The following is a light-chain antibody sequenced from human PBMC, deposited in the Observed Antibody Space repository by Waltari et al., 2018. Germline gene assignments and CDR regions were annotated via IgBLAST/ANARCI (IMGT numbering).Light chain of an antibody. CDR1: SSDVGGYNH. J-gene: IGLJ2*01. V-gene: IGLV2-14*03. CDR3: ASYTSTRTVV. CDR2: DVT. Sequence: QSALTQPAAVSGSPGQSITIPCSGTSSDVGGYNHVPWYQQHPVNAPNLIIFDVTRWPSGVSNRFSGSKSGNTASLTIFGLQAEDEADYYCASYTSTRTVVFGGGTRVTVL.